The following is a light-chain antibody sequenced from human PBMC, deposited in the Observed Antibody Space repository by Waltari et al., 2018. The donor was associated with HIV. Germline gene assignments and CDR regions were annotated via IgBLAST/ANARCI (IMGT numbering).Light chain of an antibody. Sequence: QPVLTQPPSASGTPGHGVTISCSGSNFNIGTNSVYWYQHLPGMAPKLLIYRNNRRPSGIPDRFSGSRSGTSASLAISGLRSEDEADYYCATWDDSLIWVFGGGTKLTVL. CDR1: NFNIGTNS. CDR3: ATWDDSLIWV. V-gene: IGLV1-47*01. J-gene: IGLJ3*02. CDR2: RNN.